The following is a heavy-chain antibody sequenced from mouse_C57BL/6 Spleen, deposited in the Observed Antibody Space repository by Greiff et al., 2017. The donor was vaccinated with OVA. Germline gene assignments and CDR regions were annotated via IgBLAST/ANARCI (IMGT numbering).Heavy chain of an antibody. Sequence: QVQLQQSGPELVKPGASVKISCKASGYAFSSSWMNWVKQRPGQGLEWIGRIYPGDGDTNYNGKFKGKATLTADKSSSTAYMQLSSLTSEDSAVYFCARNRGTDYCDCWGQGTTLTVSS. V-gene: IGHV1-82*01. CDR3: ARNRGTDYCDC. CDR1: GYAFSSSW. D-gene: IGHD3-3*01. J-gene: IGHJ2*01. CDR2: IYPGDGDT.